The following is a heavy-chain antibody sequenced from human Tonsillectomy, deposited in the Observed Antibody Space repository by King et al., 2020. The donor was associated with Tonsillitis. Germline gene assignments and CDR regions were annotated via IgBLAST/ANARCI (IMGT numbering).Heavy chain of an antibody. CDR1: GFTFSSYE. CDR3: ARGGYSDSSGYYTS. J-gene: IGHJ5*02. V-gene: IGHV3-48*03. D-gene: IGHD3-22*01. Sequence: VQLVESGGGLVQPGGSLRLSCAASGFTFSSYEMNWVRQAPGKGLEWISSIRVGGITLYSADSVKGRFTISRDNAKNSLYLQMNSRRAEDTAVYYCARGGYSDSSGYYTSWGQGTLVTVSS. CDR2: IRVGGITL.